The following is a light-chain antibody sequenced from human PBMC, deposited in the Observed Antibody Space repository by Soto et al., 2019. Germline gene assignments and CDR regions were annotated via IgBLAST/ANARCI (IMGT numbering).Light chain of an antibody. CDR3: QQYGSLSWT. CDR1: QNVDTNY. V-gene: IGKV3-20*01. J-gene: IGKJ1*01. Sequence: EMVLTQSPATLSASPGERATLSCSVSQNVDTNYLAWYQQKPGQAPRIIIFGASGRATGIPDRFSGSGSGTDFTLTISRLEPEDFAMYYCQQYGSLSWTFGQGTKVDIK. CDR2: GAS.